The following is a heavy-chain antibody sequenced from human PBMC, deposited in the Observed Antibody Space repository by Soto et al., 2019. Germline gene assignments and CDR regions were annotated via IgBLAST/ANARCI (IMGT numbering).Heavy chain of an antibody. D-gene: IGHD3-22*01. Sequence: QVQLVESGGGVVQPGRSLRLSCAASGFTVSSYAMHWVRQAPGKGLEWVAIISYDGGNKYYADSVKGRFTISRDNSKSTLFLQMNSLRAEDTAVYYCARMDGSGYYGSYFDYWGQGTLVTVSS. J-gene: IGHJ4*02. CDR1: GFTVSSYA. V-gene: IGHV3-30-3*01. CDR3: ARMDGSGYYGSYFDY. CDR2: ISYDGGNK.